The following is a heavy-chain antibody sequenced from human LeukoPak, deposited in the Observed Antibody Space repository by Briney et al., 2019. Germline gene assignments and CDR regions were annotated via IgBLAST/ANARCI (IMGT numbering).Heavy chain of an antibody. CDR3: AREGANYVELLRYFDYYYYYMDV. D-gene: IGHD3-9*01. J-gene: IGHJ6*03. CDR1: GGSISSYY. V-gene: IGHV4-4*07. CDR2: IYSSGNT. Sequence: PSETLSLTCTVSGGSISSYYWSWIRQPPGKGLEWIGRIYSSGNTNYNPSLKSRVTVSVDTSKNQFSLKLTSVTAADTAVYYCAREGANYVELLRYFDYYYYYMDVWGKGTTVTISS.